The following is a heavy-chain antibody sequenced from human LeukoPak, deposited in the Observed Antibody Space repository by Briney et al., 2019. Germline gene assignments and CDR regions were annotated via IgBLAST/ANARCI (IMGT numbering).Heavy chain of an antibody. CDR1: GGSISSYY. Sequence: PSETLSLTCTVSGGSISSYYWSWIPQPPGKGLEWIGHISDSGDTNYNPSLKSRITISVDPSKNEFSLKLSSVTAADTAVYYCARDSYYDSSGYFNDAFDMWGQGTMVTVSS. D-gene: IGHD3-22*01. CDR3: ARDSYYDSSGYFNDAFDM. V-gene: IGHV4-59*01. J-gene: IGHJ3*02. CDR2: ISDSGDT.